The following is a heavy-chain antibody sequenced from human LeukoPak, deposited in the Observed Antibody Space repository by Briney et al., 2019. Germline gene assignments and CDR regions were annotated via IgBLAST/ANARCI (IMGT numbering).Heavy chain of an antibody. CDR2: VIPMFDVR. Sequence: ASVKVSCKASGYTFTDYYIHWMRQAPGQGLEWMGRVIPMFDVRDYAEKFQGRITLTADTSTGMAYMELSSLTSDDTAVYYCARDPALEGTEDYRDFGGVESVDAFDVWGQGTMVTVFS. V-gene: IGHV1-2*06. J-gene: IGHJ3*01. CDR3: ARDPALEGTEDYRDFGGVESVDAFDV. CDR1: GYTFTDYY. D-gene: IGHD4-23*01.